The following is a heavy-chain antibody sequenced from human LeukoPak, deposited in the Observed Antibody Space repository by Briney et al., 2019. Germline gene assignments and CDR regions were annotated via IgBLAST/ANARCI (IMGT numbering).Heavy chain of an antibody. Sequence: SETLSLTCTVSGCSISSGSYYWSWIRQPAGKGLEWIGRIYTSGSTNYNPSLKSRVTISVDTSKNQFSLKLSSVTAADTAVYYCAREGRTHFKPNYYYMDVWGKGTTVTV. J-gene: IGHJ6*03. D-gene: IGHD1-26*01. CDR1: GCSISSGSYY. CDR3: AREGRTHFKPNYYYMDV. CDR2: IYTSGST. V-gene: IGHV4-61*02.